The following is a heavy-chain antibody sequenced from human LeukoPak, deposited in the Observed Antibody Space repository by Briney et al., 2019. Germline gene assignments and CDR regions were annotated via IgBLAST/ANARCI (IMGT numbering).Heavy chain of an antibody. CDR1: GFTFSDYY. D-gene: IGHD6-13*01. CDR3: ARADRVAAAGSPLDY. Sequence: TGGSLRLSCAASGFTFSDYYMSWIRQAPGKGLEWVSYISSSGSTIYYADSVKGRFTISRDNAKNSLYLQMNSLRAEDTAVYYCARADRVAAAGSPLDYWGQGTLVTVSS. V-gene: IGHV3-11*04. CDR2: ISSSGSTI. J-gene: IGHJ4*02.